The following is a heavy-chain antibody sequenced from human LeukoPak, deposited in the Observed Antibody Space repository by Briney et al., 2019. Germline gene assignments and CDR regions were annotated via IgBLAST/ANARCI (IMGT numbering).Heavy chain of an antibody. CDR2: IYPGDSDT. CDR1: GYSFTSYW. CDR3: ATTPTDYYGSGSYYNLGY. V-gene: IGHV5-51*01. D-gene: IGHD3-10*01. J-gene: IGHJ4*02. Sequence: GESLKISCKGSGYSFTSYWIGWVRQMPGKGLEWMGIIYPGDSDTRYSPSFQGQVTISADKSISTAYLQWSSLKASDTAMYYCATTPTDYYGSGSYYNLGYWGQGTLVTASS.